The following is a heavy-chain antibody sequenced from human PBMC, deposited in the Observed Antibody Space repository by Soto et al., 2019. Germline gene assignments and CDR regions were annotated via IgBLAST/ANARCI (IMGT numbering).Heavy chain of an antibody. D-gene: IGHD3-10*01. J-gene: IGHJ4*02. Sequence: QPGGSLRLSCAASGFTFSSYGMHWVRQAPGKGLEWVAVISYDGSNKYYADSVKGRFTISRDNSKNTLYLQMNSLRAEDTAVYYCAKDGPLLWFGEPRPLDYWGQGTLVTVSS. V-gene: IGHV3-30*18. CDR3: AKDGPLLWFGEPRPLDY. CDR1: GFTFSSYG. CDR2: ISYDGSNK.